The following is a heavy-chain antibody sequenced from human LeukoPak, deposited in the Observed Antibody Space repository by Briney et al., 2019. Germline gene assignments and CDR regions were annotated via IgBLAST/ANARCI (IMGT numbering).Heavy chain of an antibody. CDR3: ARRAGYSSGWYDY. J-gene: IGHJ4*02. CDR2: IYYSGST. Sequence: PSETLSLTCTVSGGSISSSSYYWGWIRQPPGKGLEWIGSIYYSGSTYYNPSLKSRVTISVDTSENQFSLKLSSVTAADTAVYYCARRAGYSSGWYDYWGQGTLVTVSS. CDR1: GGSISSSSYY. D-gene: IGHD6-19*01. V-gene: IGHV4-39*07.